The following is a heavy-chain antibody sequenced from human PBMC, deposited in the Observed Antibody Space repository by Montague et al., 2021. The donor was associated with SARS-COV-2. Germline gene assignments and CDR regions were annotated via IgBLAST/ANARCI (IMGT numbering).Heavy chain of an antibody. CDR3: ARDPWRITIFGVVTRYGMDV. D-gene: IGHD3-3*01. CDR1: GGSFSGYY. CDR2: IYYSGST. Sequence: SETLSLTCAVYGGSFSGYYWNWIRQPPGKGLEWIGEIYYSGSTNYNPSLKSRVTISVDTSKNQFSLKLSSVTAADTAVYYCARDPWRITIFGVVTRYGMDVWGQGTTVTVFS. J-gene: IGHJ6*02. V-gene: IGHV4-34*01.